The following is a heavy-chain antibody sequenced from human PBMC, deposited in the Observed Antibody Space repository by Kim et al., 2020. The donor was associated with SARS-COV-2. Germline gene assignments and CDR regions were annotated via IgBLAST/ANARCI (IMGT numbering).Heavy chain of an antibody. Sequence: ESAVSVKSRITINSDTSKNPFSLKLNSVTPEDSAVYYCTRRRATSGDFDIWGQGTMVTVSS. D-gene: IGHD2-21*01. J-gene: IGHJ3*02. CDR3: TRRRATSGDFDI. V-gene: IGHV6-1*01.